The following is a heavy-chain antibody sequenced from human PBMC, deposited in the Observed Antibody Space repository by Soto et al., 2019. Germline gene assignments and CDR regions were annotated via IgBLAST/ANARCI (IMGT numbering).Heavy chain of an antibody. J-gene: IGHJ4*02. Sequence: ASVKVSCKASGYTFTNYYMHWVRQAPGQGLEWMGIINPSGGSTSYAQKFQGRVTMTRDTSTSTVYMELSSLRSEDTAVYYCARDSPEVVEKATIFVHWGQGTRVTVSS. V-gene: IGHV1-46*01. CDR3: ARDSPEVVEKATIFVH. CDR1: GYTFTNYY. D-gene: IGHD2-15*01. CDR2: INPSGGST.